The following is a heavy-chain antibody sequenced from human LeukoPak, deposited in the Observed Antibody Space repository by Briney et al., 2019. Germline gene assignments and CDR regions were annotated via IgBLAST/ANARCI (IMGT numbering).Heavy chain of an antibody. CDR1: GGSFSGYY. Sequence: SETLSLTCAVYGGSFSGYYWSWIRQPPGKGLEWIGEINHSGSTNYNPSLKSRVTISVDTSKNQFSLKLSSVTAADTAVYYCARHGAYTAMVIYYFDYWGQGTLVTVSS. CDR2: INHSGST. V-gene: IGHV4-34*01. J-gene: IGHJ4*02. D-gene: IGHD5-18*01. CDR3: ARHGAYTAMVIYYFDY.